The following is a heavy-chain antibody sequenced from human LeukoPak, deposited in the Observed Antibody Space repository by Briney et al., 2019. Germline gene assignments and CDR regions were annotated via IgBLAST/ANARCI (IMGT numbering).Heavy chain of an antibody. V-gene: IGHV3-30*04. CDR2: ISYDGNNE. CDR1: GFTFSTYD. J-gene: IGHJ4*02. Sequence: GGSLRLSCAASGFTFSTYDMYWVRQAPGKGLEWVAVISYDGNNEYYANSVRARFTISRDNSKNTVFLQLNSLRAEDTAMYYCARAFRDNKDLNCWGQGTLVTVSS. D-gene: IGHD2-15*01. CDR3: ARAFRDNKDLNC.